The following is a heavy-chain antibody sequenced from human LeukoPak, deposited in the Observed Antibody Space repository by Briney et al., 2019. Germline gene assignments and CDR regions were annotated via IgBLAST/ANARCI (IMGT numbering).Heavy chain of an antibody. D-gene: IGHD3-10*01. CDR2: ISYDGSNK. Sequence: PGGSLRLSFAASGFTFSSYAMHWVRQAPGKGLEWVAVISYDGSNKYYADSVKGRFTISRDNSKNTLYLQMNSLRAEDTAVYYCARGQMVRGVIGDWGQGTLVTVSS. V-gene: IGHV3-30-3*01. CDR3: ARGQMVRGVIGD. CDR1: GFTFSSYA. J-gene: IGHJ4*02.